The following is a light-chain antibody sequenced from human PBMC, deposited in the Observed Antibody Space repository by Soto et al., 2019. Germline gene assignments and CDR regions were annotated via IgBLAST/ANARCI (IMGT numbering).Light chain of an antibody. V-gene: IGKV3-11*01. J-gene: IGKJ5*01. CDR1: QYINTR. Sequence: EIVLTQSPATLSSFPGDRVTLSCRASQYINTRLAWYQHRPGQAPRLLIYQTSIRAAGIPARFSASGSGTDFTLTISSLEPEDFAVYYCQQRSNFITFGQGTRLEIK. CDR3: QQRSNFIT. CDR2: QTS.